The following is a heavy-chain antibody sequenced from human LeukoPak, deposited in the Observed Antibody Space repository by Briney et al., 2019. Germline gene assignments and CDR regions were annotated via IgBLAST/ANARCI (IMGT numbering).Heavy chain of an antibody. J-gene: IGHJ4*02. V-gene: IGHV1-2*02. Sequence: ASVKVSCKASGYTFTGQYLHWVRQAPGQGLDWMGWINPNPNSGGTNYAQKFQGRVTMTRDTSISTAYMELSRLKSDDTAVYYCASGSGTYSPDYWGQGTLVTVSS. CDR3: ASGSGTYSPDY. CDR1: GYTFTGQY. D-gene: IGHD3-10*01. CDR2: INPNPNSGGT.